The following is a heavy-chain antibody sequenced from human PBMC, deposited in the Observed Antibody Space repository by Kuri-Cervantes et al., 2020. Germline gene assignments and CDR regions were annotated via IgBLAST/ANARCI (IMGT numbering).Heavy chain of an antibody. CDR1: GYTLRGYQ. V-gene: IGHV1-2*02. J-gene: IGHJ6*04. CDR3: ASACSRGSCYGEMDV. CDR2: INPNSGGT. Sequence: ASVKVSCKSSGYTLRGYQLHWVRQAPGQGLEWMGWINPNSGGTNYAQKFQGRVTMTRDTSITTAYLEVDRLRMDDTAVYFCASACSRGSCYGEMDVWGKGTTVTVSS. D-gene: IGHD2-15*01.